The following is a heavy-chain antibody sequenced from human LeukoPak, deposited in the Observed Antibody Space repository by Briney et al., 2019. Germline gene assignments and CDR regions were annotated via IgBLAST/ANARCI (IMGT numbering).Heavy chain of an antibody. D-gene: IGHD5-18*01. J-gene: IGHJ4*02. Sequence: GGSLRLSCAASGFTFSSYSMNWVRQAPGKGLEWVSSISSSSSYIYYADSVKGRFTISRDNAKNSLYLQVNSLRAEDTAVYYCASWAEYSDDYWGQGTLVTVSS. CDR1: GFTFSSYS. V-gene: IGHV3-21*01. CDR2: ISSSSSYI. CDR3: ASWAEYSDDY.